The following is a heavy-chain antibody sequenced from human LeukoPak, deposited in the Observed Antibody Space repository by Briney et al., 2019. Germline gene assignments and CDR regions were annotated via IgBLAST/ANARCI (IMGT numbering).Heavy chain of an antibody. V-gene: IGHV3-20*04. J-gene: IGHJ4*02. D-gene: IGHD4-17*01. CDR3: ARAQTYGDSRLLLDY. CDR1: GFTSGNYG. Sequence: AGSLIPSCAASGFTSGNYGMSWVRQAPGKGLEWVSGINWNGGSTGYADSVEGRFTIFRDNAKNSQYLQMNGLRVQDTALYYCARAQTYGDSRLLLDYWGQGTLVTVSS. CDR2: INWNGGST.